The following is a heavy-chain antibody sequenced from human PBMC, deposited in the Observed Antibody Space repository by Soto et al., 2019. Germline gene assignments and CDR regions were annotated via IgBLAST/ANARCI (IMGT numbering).Heavy chain of an antibody. CDR2: IIPIFGTA. CDR3: ARARVAKLEAAAGPRGRWFDP. Sequence: SVKVSCKASGDTFSSYAISWVRQAPGQGLEWMGGIIPIFGTANYAQKFQGRVTITADESTSTAYMELSSLRSEDTAVYYCARARVAKLEAAAGPRGRWFDPWGQGTLVTVSS. CDR1: GDTFSSYA. J-gene: IGHJ5*02. V-gene: IGHV1-69*13. D-gene: IGHD6-13*01.